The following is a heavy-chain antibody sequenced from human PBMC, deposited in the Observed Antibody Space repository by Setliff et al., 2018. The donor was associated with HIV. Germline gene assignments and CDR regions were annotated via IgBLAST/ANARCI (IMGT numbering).Heavy chain of an antibody. CDR2: IFSNVTT. Sequence: SETLSLTCTVSGDSIDDFYWSWIRQPPGQGLEWIGYIFSNVTTNYSPSLKSRVTMLIDRSKSQFLLNLTSVNASDTAIYYCARRKLSKGGAFDYWGQGALVTVSS. CDR3: ARRKLSKGGAFDY. D-gene: IGHD1-1*01. J-gene: IGHJ4*02. CDR1: GDSIDDFY. V-gene: IGHV4-4*09.